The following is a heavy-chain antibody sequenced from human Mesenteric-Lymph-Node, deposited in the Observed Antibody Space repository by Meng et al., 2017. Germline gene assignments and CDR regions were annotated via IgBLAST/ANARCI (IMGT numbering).Heavy chain of an antibody. CDR3: ASNSGYYYDDAFDI. J-gene: IGHJ3*02. D-gene: IGHD3-22*01. Sequence: GESLKISCAASGFTFSSYAMHWVRQAPGKGLEWVAVISYDGSNKYYADSVKGRFTISRDNSKNTLYLQMNSLRAEDTAVYYCASNSGYYYDDAFDIWGQGTMVTVSS. CDR1: GFTFSSYA. V-gene: IGHV3-30*04. CDR2: ISYDGSNK.